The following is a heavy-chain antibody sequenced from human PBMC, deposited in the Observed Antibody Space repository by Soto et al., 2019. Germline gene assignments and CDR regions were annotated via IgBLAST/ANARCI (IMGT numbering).Heavy chain of an antibody. CDR2: ISAYNGNT. CDR1: GYTFTIYC. D-gene: IGHD2-15*01. CDR3: ARTGYCSGGSCDYYYMDV. V-gene: IGHV1-18*01. Sequence: ASVKVSCKASGYTFTIYCISWVRQAPGQGLEWMGWISAYNGNTNYAQKLQGRVTMTTDTSTSTAYMELRSLRSDDTAVYYCARTGYCSGGSCDYYYMDVWGKGTTVTVSS. J-gene: IGHJ6*03.